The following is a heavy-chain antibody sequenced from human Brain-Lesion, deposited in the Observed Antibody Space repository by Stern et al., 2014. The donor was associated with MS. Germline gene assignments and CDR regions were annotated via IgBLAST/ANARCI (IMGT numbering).Heavy chain of an antibody. V-gene: IGHV4-39*01. CDR3: ARHIAVASTWVRWFDP. CDR2: IYSSGST. J-gene: IGHJ5*02. D-gene: IGHD6-19*01. CDR1: GDSISSRHYY. Sequence: QVQLVQSGPGLVKPSETLSLTCIVSGDSISSRHYYWGWIRQPPGKGLQWIGSIYSSGSTYYSPSLKSRVTMSVDTSRNQFSLKLASVTAADTAIYYCARHIAVASTWVRWFDPWGPGTLVTVSS.